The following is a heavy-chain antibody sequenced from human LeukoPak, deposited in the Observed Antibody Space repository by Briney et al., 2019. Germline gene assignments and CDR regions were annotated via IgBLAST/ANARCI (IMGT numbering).Heavy chain of an antibody. CDR2: IYYSGST. D-gene: IGHD6-25*01. CDR3: ARDLRGAGNRQRDAFDI. CDR1: GGSISSGGYY. J-gene: IGHJ3*02. Sequence: SETLSLTCTVSGGSISSGGYYWSWIRQHPGKGLEWIGYIYYSGSTYYNPSLKSRVTISVDTSKNQFSLKLSSVTAADTAVYYCARDLRGAGNRQRDAFDIWGQGTMVTVSS. V-gene: IGHV4-31*03.